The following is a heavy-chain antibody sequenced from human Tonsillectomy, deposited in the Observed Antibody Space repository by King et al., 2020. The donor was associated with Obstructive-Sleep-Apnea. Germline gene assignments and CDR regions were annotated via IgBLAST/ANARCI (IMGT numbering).Heavy chain of an antibody. CDR3: AGARSYYYT. Sequence: VQLQQSGPGLVKPSQTLSLTCAISGASVSNNTAVWNWIRQSPSRGLEWLGRTYYRSKWFNEYAESVKSRITINPDTSKNQFSLQLNSVTPGDTAVYYCAGARSYYYTWGQGTLVTVSS. D-gene: IGHD3-22*01. J-gene: IGHJ5*02. V-gene: IGHV6-1*01. CDR1: GASVSNNTAV. CDR2: TYYRSKWFN.